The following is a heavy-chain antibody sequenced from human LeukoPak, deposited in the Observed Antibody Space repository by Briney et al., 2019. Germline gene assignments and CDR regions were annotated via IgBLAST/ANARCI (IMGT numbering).Heavy chain of an antibody. V-gene: IGHV4-39*07. CDR3: AREPRGAALTYYDFWSGYSSYYMDV. CDR2: LYYSGTS. CDR1: GDSISSSNYH. D-gene: IGHD3-3*01. J-gene: IGHJ6*03. Sequence: SETLSLTCVVSGDSISSSNYHWGWIRQPPGRGLEWIGSLYYSGTSYYNLSLKRRATVSVDTSRNQFSLRLTSMTAADTAVYYCAREPRGAALTYYDFWSGYSSYYMDVWGKGTTVTVSS.